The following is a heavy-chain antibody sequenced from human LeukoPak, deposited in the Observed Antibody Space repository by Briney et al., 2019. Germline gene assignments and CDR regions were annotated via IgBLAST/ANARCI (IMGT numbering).Heavy chain of an antibody. Sequence: PSETLSLTCTVSGGSISSYYWSWIRQPPGKGLEWIGYIYHSGTTYYNPSLNSRVTLSVDRSKNQFSLKMTSVTAADTAVYYCARDYHCGGGDCSWVDYWGQGTLVTVSS. CDR3: ARDYHCGGGDCSWVDY. D-gene: IGHD2-21*01. CDR1: GGSISSYY. V-gene: IGHV4-59*12. CDR2: IYHSGTT. J-gene: IGHJ4*02.